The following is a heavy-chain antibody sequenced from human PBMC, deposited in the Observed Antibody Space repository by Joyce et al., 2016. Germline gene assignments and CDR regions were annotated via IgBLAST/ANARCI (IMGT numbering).Heavy chain of an antibody. CDR3: AKIFGTVSYYFDY. CDR2: ISVSCRTP. Sequence: EVQLLESGGGLVKPGGSLRLSCAASGFTFSNYAMSWVRQAPGKGLEWLSSISVSCRTPYYADSVKGRFAISRDNSKNTLYLQMGSLRAEDTAIYFCAKIFGTVSYYFDYWGQGTLVTVSS. CDR1: GFTFSNYA. D-gene: IGHD3-3*01. J-gene: IGHJ4*02. V-gene: IGHV3-23*01.